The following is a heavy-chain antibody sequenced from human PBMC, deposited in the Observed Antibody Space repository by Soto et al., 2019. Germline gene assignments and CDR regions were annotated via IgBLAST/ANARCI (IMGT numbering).Heavy chain of an antibody. D-gene: IGHD5-12*01. CDR3: ASLRGYSGYDPDY. V-gene: IGHV3-30*03. Sequence: QVQLVESGGGVVQPGRSLRLSCAASGFTFSSYGMHWVRQAPGKGLEWVAVISYDGSNKYYADSVKGRFTISRDNSKNTLYLQMNSLIAEDTAVYYCASLRGYSGYDPDYWGQGTLVTVSS. CDR1: GFTFSSYG. CDR2: ISYDGSNK. J-gene: IGHJ4*02.